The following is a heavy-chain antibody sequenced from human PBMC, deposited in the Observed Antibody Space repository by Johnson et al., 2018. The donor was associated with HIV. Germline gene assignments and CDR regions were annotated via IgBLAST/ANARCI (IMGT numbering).Heavy chain of an antibody. CDR3: ARGPGYNYNYGAFDM. Sequence: QVQLVESGGGVVQPGRSLRLSCAASGFTFSTYGMHWVRQAPGKGLEWVAVMWYDGSNKYYADSVKGRFTISRDNSKNTMYLQMKSLRAEDTAVYYCARGPGYNYNYGAFDMWGQGTMVTVSS. V-gene: IGHV3-33*01. D-gene: IGHD5-24*01. CDR1: GFTFSTYG. J-gene: IGHJ3*02. CDR2: MWYDGSNK.